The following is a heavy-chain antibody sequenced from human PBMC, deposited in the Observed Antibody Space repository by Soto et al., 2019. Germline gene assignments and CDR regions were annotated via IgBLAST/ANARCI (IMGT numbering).Heavy chain of an antibody. CDR1: GYTFTSYD. CDR3: TRGQGNH. J-gene: IGHJ4*02. V-gene: IGHV1-8*01. CDR2: MTPFSGNA. Sequence: QVQLVQSGAEVKKPGASVRVSCKASGYTFTSYDIYWVRQATGQGLEWMGWMTPFSGNAVYTQKFQDRVTMTRDTSINTAYMEMSGLRSEDTAVYYCTRGQGNHWGQGSLVTVSS.